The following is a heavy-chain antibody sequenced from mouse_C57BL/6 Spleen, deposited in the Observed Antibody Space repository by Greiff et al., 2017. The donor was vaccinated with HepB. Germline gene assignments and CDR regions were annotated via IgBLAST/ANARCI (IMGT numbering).Heavy chain of an antibody. CDR1: GYTFTSYW. D-gene: IGHD2-3*01. CDR2: IYPSDSET. J-gene: IGHJ3*01. V-gene: IGHV1-61*01. Sequence: QVQLQQPGAELVRPGSSVKLSCKASGYTFTSYWMDWVKRRPGQGLEWIGNIYPSDSETHYNQKFKDKATLTVDKSSSTAYMQLSSLTSEDSAVYYCARHDGSLFAYWGQGTLVTVSA. CDR3: ARHDGSLFAY.